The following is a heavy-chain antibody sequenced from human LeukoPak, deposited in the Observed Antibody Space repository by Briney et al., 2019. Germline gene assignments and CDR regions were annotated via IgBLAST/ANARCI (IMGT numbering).Heavy chain of an antibody. CDR1: GFTFSSNW. J-gene: IGHJ4*02. V-gene: IGHV3-74*01. CDR3: ARGRGTSSMHPRSSRLDY. CDR2: IDSDGSST. D-gene: IGHD3-16*01. Sequence: GRSLRLSCAASGFTFSSNWMHWVRQAPGKGLVWVSRIDSDGSSTSYADSVKGRFTISRDNAKNTLSLQMNSLRAEDTAVYYCARGRGTSSMHPRSSRLDYWGQGTLVTVSS.